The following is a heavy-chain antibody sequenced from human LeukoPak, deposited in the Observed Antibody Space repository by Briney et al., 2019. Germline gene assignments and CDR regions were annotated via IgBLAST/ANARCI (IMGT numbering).Heavy chain of an antibody. Sequence: ASVKVSCKASGYTFTSYGISWVRQAPGQGLEWMGWISAYNGNTNYAQKLQGRVTITTDTSTSTAYMELRSLRSDDTAVYYCVRDRVAGYHDQLWFDPWGQGTLVTVSS. V-gene: IGHV1-18*01. CDR2: ISAYNGNT. CDR3: VRDRVAGYHDQLWFDP. CDR1: GYTFTSYG. D-gene: IGHD2-15*01. J-gene: IGHJ5*02.